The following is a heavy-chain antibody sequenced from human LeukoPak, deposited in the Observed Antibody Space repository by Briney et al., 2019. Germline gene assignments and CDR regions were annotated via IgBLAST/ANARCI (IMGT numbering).Heavy chain of an antibody. D-gene: IGHD2-2*01. Sequence: GGSLRLSCAASGFTFDDYDMHWVRQAPGKGLEWVSGISWNSGSIGYADSVKGRFTISRDNAKNSLYLQMNSLRAEDTALYYCAKDSYANYYYGMDVWGQGTTVTVSS. CDR1: GFTFDDYD. CDR3: AKDSYANYYYGMDV. V-gene: IGHV3-9*01. J-gene: IGHJ6*02. CDR2: ISWNSGSI.